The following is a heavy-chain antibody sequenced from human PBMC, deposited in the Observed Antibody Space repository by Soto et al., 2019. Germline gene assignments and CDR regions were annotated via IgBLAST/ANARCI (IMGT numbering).Heavy chain of an antibody. CDR2: IYWDDDK. Sequence: QITLKESGPTLVKPTQTLTLTCTFSGFSLSTSGVGVGWIRQPPGKALEWLALIYWDDDKRYSPSLKSRLTITKDTSKNQEALTMTNMDPVDTATYWCAHRRDSYSGYDLFDYWGQGTLVTVSS. CDR1: GFSLSTSGVG. V-gene: IGHV2-5*02. D-gene: IGHD5-12*01. CDR3: AHRRDSYSGYDLFDY. J-gene: IGHJ4*02.